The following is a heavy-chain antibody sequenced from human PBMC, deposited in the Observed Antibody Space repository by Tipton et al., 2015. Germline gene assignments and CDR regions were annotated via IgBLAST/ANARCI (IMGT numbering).Heavy chain of an antibody. J-gene: IGHJ5*02. CDR2: ISNGGDST. D-gene: IGHD3-10*01. CDR1: GFTFSTYG. V-gene: IGHV3-23*01. CDR3: ARGLGSPDH. Sequence: SLRLSCAASGFTFSTYGMSWVRQAPGKGLECVSGISNGGDSTYYADSVRGRFTMSRDNPKNTLHLQMNSLRDEDTAVYYCARGLGSPDHWGQGTLVTVSS.